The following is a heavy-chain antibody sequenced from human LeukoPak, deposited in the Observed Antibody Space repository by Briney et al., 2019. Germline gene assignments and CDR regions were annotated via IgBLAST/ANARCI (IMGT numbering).Heavy chain of an antibody. D-gene: IGHD3-22*01. Sequence: SETLSLTCAVSGFSISTGYYWGWIRQPPGKGLEWIGSIFYSGSTYQNPSLKSRVTISADTSKNQFSLKLNSVTAADTAVYYCVRGNYDSRGYSNAFDIWGQGAMVTVSS. CDR2: IFYSGST. V-gene: IGHV4-38-2*01. CDR3: VRGNYDSRGYSNAFDI. J-gene: IGHJ3*02. CDR1: GFSISTGYY.